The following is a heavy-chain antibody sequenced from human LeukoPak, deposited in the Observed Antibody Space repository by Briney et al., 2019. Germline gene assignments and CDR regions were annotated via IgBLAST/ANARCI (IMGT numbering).Heavy chain of an antibody. V-gene: IGHV1-2*02. J-gene: IGHJ5*02. Sequence: ASVKVSCKASGYTFTGYDMHWVRQAPGQGLEWMGWINPNSGGTNYAQKFQGRVTMTRDTSISTAYMELSRLRSDDTAVYYCARVIAAAGIGWFDPWGQGTLVTVSS. D-gene: IGHD6-13*01. CDR3: ARVIAAAGIGWFDP. CDR2: INPNSGGT. CDR1: GYTFTGYD.